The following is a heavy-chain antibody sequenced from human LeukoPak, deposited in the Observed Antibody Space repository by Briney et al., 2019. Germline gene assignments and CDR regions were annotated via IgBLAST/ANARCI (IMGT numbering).Heavy chain of an antibody. V-gene: IGHV3-23*01. CDR1: GFTFSSYA. J-gene: IGHJ4*02. CDR3: AKDRVVVVMPFDY. CDR2: IRGSGDST. Sequence: GGSLRLSCAASGFTFSSYAMSWVRQAPGKGLDWVSGIRGSGDSTYYADSVKGRFTISRDNSENTLYLQMNSLRAEDTAVYYCAKDRVVVVMPFDYWGQGTLVTVSS. D-gene: IGHD3-22*01.